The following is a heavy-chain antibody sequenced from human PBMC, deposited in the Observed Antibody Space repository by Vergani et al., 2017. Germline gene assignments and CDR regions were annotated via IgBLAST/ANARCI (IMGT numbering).Heavy chain of an antibody. D-gene: IGHD1/OR15-1a*01. V-gene: IGHV2-5*01. CDR1: GFSVSSSGVG. Sequence: QITLKESGPTLVKPTQTLTLTCTVSGFSVSSSGVGVAWIRQPPGKALECLAIIYWNDDKRYSPSLMGRLTIAKDTTRNQVVLTMTNMDPVDTATYYCAHRDIFDGNNEYLDYWCPGTLVTVSS. CDR3: AHRDIFDGNNEYLDY. J-gene: IGHJ4*02. CDR2: IYWNDDK.